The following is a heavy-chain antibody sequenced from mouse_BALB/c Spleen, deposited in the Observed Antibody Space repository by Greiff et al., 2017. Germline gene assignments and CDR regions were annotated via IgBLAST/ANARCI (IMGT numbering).Heavy chain of an antibody. CDR1: GYTFTSYW. J-gene: IGHJ4*01. D-gene: IGHD1-1*01. CDR2: IYPGDGDT. CDR3: ARYYYGYYYAMDY. V-gene: IGHV1-87*01. Sequence: QVQLQQSGAELARPGASVKLSCKASGYTFTSYWMQWVKQRPGQGLEWIGAIYPGDGDTRYTQKFKGKATLTADKSSSTAYMQLSSLASEDSAVYYCARYYYGYYYAMDYWGQGTSVTVSS.